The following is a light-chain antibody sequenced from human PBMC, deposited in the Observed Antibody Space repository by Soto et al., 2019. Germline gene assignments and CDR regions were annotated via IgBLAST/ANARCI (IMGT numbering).Light chain of an antibody. V-gene: IGKV1-39*01. Sequence: DIQMPQSPSSLSASVGDRVTITCRASQSISTYVNWYQQKPGKAPELLIYAASSLQSGVPSRFTGSASGTDFTLTISNLQPEDFATYYCQQSYNVPRAFGGGTKVEIQ. CDR3: QQSYNVPRA. J-gene: IGKJ4*01. CDR2: AAS. CDR1: QSISTY.